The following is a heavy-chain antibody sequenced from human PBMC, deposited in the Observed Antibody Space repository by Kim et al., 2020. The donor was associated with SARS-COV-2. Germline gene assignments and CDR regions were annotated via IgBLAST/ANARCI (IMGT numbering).Heavy chain of an antibody. CDR2: IYYSGST. V-gene: IGHV4-59*13. CDR1: GGSISSYY. CDR3: ARGVVVPAARPPWYFDL. Sequence: SETLSLTCTVSGGSISSYYWSWIRQPPGKGLEWIGYIYYSGSTNYNPSLKSRVTISVDTSKNQFSLKLSSVTTADTAVYYCARGVVVPAARPPWYFDLWGRGTLVTVSS. D-gene: IGHD2-2*01. J-gene: IGHJ2*01.